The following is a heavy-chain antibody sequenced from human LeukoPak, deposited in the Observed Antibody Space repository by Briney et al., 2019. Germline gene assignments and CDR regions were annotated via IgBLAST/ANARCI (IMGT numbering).Heavy chain of an antibody. J-gene: IGHJ6*03. V-gene: IGHV3-21*01. CDR1: GFTFSSYS. D-gene: IGHD2-15*01. CDR2: ISSSSSYI. CDR3: ARDGCSGGSCYRGQNYYYYYYMDV. Sequence: PGGSLRLSCAASGFTFSSYSMNWVRQAPGKGLEWVSSISSSSSYIYYADSVKGRFTISRDNSKNTLYLQMNSLRAEDTAVYYCARDGCSGGSCYRGQNYYYYYYMDVWGKGTTVTVSS.